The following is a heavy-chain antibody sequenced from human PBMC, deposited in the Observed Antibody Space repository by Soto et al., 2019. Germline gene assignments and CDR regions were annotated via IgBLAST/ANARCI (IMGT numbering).Heavy chain of an antibody. CDR1: GFTFNSYA. CDR3: ARAGSQNNWNYFFHYYYGMDV. CDR2: ISYDGSNK. Sequence: QVQLVESGGGVVQPGRSLRLSCAASGFTFNSYAMHWVRQAPGKGLEWVAVISYDGSNKYYADSVKGRFTISRDNSKNTLYLQMNSLRAEDTAVYYCARAGSQNNWNYFFHYYYGMDVWGQGTTVTVSS. D-gene: IGHD1-7*01. J-gene: IGHJ6*02. V-gene: IGHV3-30-3*01.